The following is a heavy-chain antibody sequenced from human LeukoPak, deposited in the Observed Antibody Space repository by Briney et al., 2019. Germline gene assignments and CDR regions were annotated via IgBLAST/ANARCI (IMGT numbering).Heavy chain of an antibody. Sequence: GGSLRFSCAASGFTFSSYSMNWVRQAPGKGLEWVSSISSSSSYIYYADSVKGRFTISRDNAKNSLYLQMNSLRAEDTAVYYCARVLTLYGDHVYYYYGMDVWGQGTTVTVSS. V-gene: IGHV3-21*01. CDR1: GFTFSSYS. D-gene: IGHD4-17*01. J-gene: IGHJ6*02. CDR2: ISSSSSYI. CDR3: ARVLTLYGDHVYYYYGMDV.